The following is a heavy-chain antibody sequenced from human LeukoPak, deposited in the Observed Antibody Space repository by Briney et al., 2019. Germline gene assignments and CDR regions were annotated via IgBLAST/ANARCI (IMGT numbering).Heavy chain of an antibody. CDR2: IYTSGST. J-gene: IGHJ2*01. CDR3: ARHLRSGAGPYWYFDL. D-gene: IGHD6-19*01. V-gene: IGHV4-4*07. CDR1: GGSISSYY. Sequence: SETLSLTCTVSGGSISSYYWSWIRQPAGKGLEWIGRIYTSGSTNYNPSLKSRVTMSVDTSKNQFSLKLSSVTAADTAVYYCARHLRSGAGPYWYFDLWGRGTLVTVSS.